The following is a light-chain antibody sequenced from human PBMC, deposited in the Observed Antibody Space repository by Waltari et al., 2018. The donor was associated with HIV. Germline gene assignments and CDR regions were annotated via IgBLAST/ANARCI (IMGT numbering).Light chain of an antibody. Sequence: QSALTQPASVSGSPGQSITISCTGTSSDVGGYNYVSWYPQHPGKAPKLMIYDVTNRPSGVSNRISGSESGNTASLTISGLQAEDEADYYCSSYTSSSTQVFGTGTKVTVL. J-gene: IGLJ1*01. CDR2: DVT. CDR3: SSYTSSSTQV. CDR1: SSDVGGYNY. V-gene: IGLV2-14*01.